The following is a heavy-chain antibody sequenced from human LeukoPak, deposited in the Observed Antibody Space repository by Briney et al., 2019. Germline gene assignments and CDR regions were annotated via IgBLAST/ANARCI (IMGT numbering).Heavy chain of an antibody. CDR1: GFSFSSYA. J-gene: IGHJ4*02. Sequence: PGGSLRLSCAASGFSFSSYAMYWVRQAPGKGLEWVAVISYDGVKKYYADSVKGRVTISRDNSKNTLYLQMNSLRAEDTAVYYCAGDPGKVGANDYWGQGTLVTVSS. V-gene: IGHV3-30-3*01. CDR2: ISYDGVKK. CDR3: AGDPGKVGANDY. D-gene: IGHD1-26*01.